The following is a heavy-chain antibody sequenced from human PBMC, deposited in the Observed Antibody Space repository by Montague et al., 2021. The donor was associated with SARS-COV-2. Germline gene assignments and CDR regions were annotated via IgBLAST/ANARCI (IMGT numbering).Heavy chain of an antibody. Sequence: SETLSLTCTVSGGSIETYSWTWIRQPPGKGLEWIGEISQSGNTKXNPSLQSRVSISLDTSRNQFSLKVSSVTVADTAIYYCARLGDGIVPSPILGLGPYYSFYYMDVWGKGTTVTVSS. CDR1: GGSIETYS. CDR2: ISQSGNT. CDR3: ARLGDGIVPSPILGLGPYYSFYYMDV. D-gene: IGHD2-2*02. V-gene: IGHV4-34*01. J-gene: IGHJ6*03.